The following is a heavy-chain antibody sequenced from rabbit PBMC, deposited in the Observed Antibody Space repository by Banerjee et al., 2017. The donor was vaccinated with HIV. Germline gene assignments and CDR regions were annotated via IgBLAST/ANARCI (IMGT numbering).Heavy chain of an antibody. D-gene: IGHD1-1*01. J-gene: IGHJ4*01. Sequence: QSLEESGGDLVKPGASLTLTCTASGFSFSSGFYMCWVRQAPGKGLEWIACIYVGSSGSTYYASWAKGRFTISKTSSTTVFLQMTSLTAADTATYFCARDHFSSLGWSDLWGPGTLVTVS. V-gene: IGHV1S40*01. CDR2: IYVGSSGST. CDR3: ARDHFSSLGWSDL. CDR1: GFSFSSGFY.